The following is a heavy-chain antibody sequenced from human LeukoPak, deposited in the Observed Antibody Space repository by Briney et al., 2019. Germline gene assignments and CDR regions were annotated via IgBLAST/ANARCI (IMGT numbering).Heavy chain of an antibody. J-gene: IGHJ5*02. CDR2: ISYDGRNK. Sequence: PGGSLRLSCAASGFTFSSYEMNWVRQAPGKGLEWVAAISYDGRNKYYRDSVKGRFTISKDNSKNTASLEMNSLRGEDTALYHCAAQLLVGPKTVYSCLDPWGQGTLVTV. CDR1: GFTFSSYE. D-gene: IGHD2-2*01. V-gene: IGHV3-30*04. CDR3: AAQLLVGPKTVYSCLDP.